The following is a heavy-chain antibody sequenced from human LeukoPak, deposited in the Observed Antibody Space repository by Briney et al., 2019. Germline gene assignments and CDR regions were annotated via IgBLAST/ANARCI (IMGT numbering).Heavy chain of an antibody. D-gene: IGHD2-15*01. CDR1: GFTFSSYN. CDR2: ISRSRSHI. CDR3: ARGLGYCSGGTCHHYFDY. V-gene: IGHV3-21*01. J-gene: IGHJ4*02. Sequence: GGSLRLSCAASGFTFSSYNMNWVRQAPGKGLEWVSSISRSRSHISYADSLRGRFTMSSDNARNSLYLQMISLRADDTAVYYCARGLGYCSGGTCHHYFDYWGQGTLVTVSS.